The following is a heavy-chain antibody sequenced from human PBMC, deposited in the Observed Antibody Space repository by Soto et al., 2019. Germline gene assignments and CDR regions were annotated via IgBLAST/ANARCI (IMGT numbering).Heavy chain of an antibody. CDR1: VFTFHDVY. CDR3: INTWSS. Sequence: PGGSLRLACPASVFTFHDVYMTWVLQAPGKGLEWVGRIKSKSAVGTIEYAAYVKGRFTISRDDSEQTLYIQMNSLNNEDTAVYYCINTWSSWGQGTLVTVCS. CDR2: IKSKSAVGTI. D-gene: IGHD2-8*02. J-gene: IGHJ4*02. V-gene: IGHV3-15*01.